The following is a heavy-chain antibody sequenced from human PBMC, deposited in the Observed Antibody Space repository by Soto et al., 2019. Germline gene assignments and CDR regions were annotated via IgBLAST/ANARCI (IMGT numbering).Heavy chain of an antibody. V-gene: IGHV3-23*01. J-gene: IGHJ4*02. CDR1: RFTFNTFG. CDR2: INAGGGNT. Sequence: GGSLRLSCVTSRFTFNTFGMSWVRQAPGEGLEWVSAINAGGGNTHYADSVKGRFTISRDNSKNTLYLQMDSLRAEDTAVYYCAKHTYSDFWPGHYYYLDFWGQGTLVTVSS. CDR3: AKHTYSDFWPGHYYYLDF. D-gene: IGHD3-3*01.